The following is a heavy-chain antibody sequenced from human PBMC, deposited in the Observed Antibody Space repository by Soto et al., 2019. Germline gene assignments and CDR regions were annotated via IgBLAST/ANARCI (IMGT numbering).Heavy chain of an antibody. CDR1: GGSVTGFY. V-gene: IGHV4-59*02. CDR3: VKNSGWFNT. D-gene: IGHD3-10*01. Sequence: PSETLSLTCTVSGGSVTGFYWSWIRQPPGKRLEWIGYIFHSGSSNYNPSLKSRVTISVDTSKSQVSLRLTSVTAADTALYYCVKNSGWFNTWGQGALVTVSS. J-gene: IGHJ5*02. CDR2: IFHSGSS.